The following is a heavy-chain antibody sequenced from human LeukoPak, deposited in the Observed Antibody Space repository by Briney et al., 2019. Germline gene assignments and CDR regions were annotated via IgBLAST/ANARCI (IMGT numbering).Heavy chain of an antibody. V-gene: IGHV5-51*01. J-gene: IGHJ4*02. CDR2: IYPGDSDT. Sequence: GETLKISCKGSGFSFTSYWIAWVRQMPGKCLEWMGNIYPGDSDTRYSPSFQGQVTISADKSISTAYLQWSSLKASDTAMYYCARRSYYYDSGGYYYYFDYWGQGTLVTVSS. D-gene: IGHD3-22*01. CDR1: GFSFTSYW. CDR3: ARRSYYYDSGGYYYYFDY.